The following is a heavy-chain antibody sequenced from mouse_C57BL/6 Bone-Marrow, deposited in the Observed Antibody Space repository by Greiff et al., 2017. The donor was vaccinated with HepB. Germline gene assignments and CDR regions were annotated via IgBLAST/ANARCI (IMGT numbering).Heavy chain of an antibody. CDR3: TEYYGSSYGFDY. CDR1: GFTFSNYW. V-gene: IGHV6-3*01. D-gene: IGHD1-1*01. J-gene: IGHJ2*01. Sequence: DVQLQESGGGLVQPGGSMKLSCVASGFTFSNYWMNWVRQSPEKGLEWVAQIRLKSDNYATHYAESVKGRFTISRDDSKSSVYLQMNNLRAEDTGIYYCTEYYGSSYGFDYWGQGTTLTVSS. CDR2: IRLKSDNYAT.